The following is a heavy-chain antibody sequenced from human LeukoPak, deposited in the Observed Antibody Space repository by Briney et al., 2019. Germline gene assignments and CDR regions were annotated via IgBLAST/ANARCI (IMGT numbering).Heavy chain of an antibody. D-gene: IGHD3-22*01. J-gene: IGHJ4*02. CDR1: GYTFTDYY. CDR3: ASSTQYYYDSSGQYYFDY. CDR2: INPNSGGT. V-gene: IGHV1-2*06. Sequence: ASVKVSCKASGYTFTDYYMHWVRQAPGQGLEWMGRINPNSGGTNYAQKFQGRVTMTRDTSISTAYMELSRLRSDDTAVYYCASSTQYYYDSSGQYYFDYWGQGTLVTVSS.